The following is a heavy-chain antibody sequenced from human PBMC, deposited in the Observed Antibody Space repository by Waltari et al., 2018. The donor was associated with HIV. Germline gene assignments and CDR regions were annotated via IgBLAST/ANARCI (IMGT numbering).Heavy chain of an antibody. V-gene: IGHV3-23*04. CDR1: GFIFGAYA. CDR2: TGGAGDDA. D-gene: IGHD2-21*01. CDR3: AKDHFARNSLWDAFDI. Sequence: EGELVESGGGLVLPGGSLRLYCAGPGFIFGAYAMGWVRQAPGKGLEWVSSTGGAGDDAYYADSVKGRFTISRDHSKKTLHLQMNSLRAEDTAVYYCAKDHFARNSLWDAFDIWGQGTMVTVSS. J-gene: IGHJ3*02.